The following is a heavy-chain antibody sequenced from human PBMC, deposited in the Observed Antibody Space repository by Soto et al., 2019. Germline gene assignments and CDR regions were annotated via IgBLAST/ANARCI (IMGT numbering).Heavy chain of an antibody. CDR1: GDTFTFYS. J-gene: IGHJ4*02. V-gene: IGHV1-69*02. Sequence: QVQLVQSGAEVKRPGSSVKVSCKASGDTFTFYSINWVRQAPGLGLEWMGRISPILSMSNYAQRFQGRVTMTADKSTSTAYMELSSLRSEDTAIYYGASSYGSGYRAFDYWGQGALVTVSS. CDR2: ISPILSMS. CDR3: ASSYGSGYRAFDY. D-gene: IGHD3-10*01.